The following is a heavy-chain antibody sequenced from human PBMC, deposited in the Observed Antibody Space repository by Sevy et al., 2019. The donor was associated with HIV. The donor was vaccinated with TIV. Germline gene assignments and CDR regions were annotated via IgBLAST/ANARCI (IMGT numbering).Heavy chain of an antibody. Sequence: SETLSLTCAVYGGSFSDYYWTWIRQPPGKGLEWIGEIDHSGSTNYNPSLKSRVTISVATSKKQFSLKLSSVTAADTGVYYCARPYYGSGSYAYWGQGTHVTVSS. D-gene: IGHD3-10*01. CDR3: ARPYYGSGSYAY. V-gene: IGHV4-34*01. CDR1: GGSFSDYY. J-gene: IGHJ4*02. CDR2: IDHSGST.